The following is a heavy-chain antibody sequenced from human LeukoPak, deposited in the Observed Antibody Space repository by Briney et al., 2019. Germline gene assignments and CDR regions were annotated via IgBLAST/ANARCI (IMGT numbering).Heavy chain of an antibody. CDR1: GYSFTSYW. V-gene: IGHV5-51*01. J-gene: IGHJ4*02. Sequence: GESLKISCKGSGYSFTSYWNGWVRQMPGKGLEWMGIIYPDDSDTRYSPSFQGQVTISADRSINTAYLQWSSLEASDTAMYYCARGAPSDPDPFDYWGQGTLVTVSS. CDR3: ARGAPSDPDPFDY. CDR2: IYPDDSDT.